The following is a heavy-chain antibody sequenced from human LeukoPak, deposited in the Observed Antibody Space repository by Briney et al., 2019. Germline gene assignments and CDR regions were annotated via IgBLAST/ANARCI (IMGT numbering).Heavy chain of an antibody. CDR1: GFTFSSYG. CDR3: ASRPPYSSSWYDLDY. J-gene: IGHJ4*02. Sequence: GGSLRLSCAASGFTFSSYGMHWVRQAPGKGLEWVAVIWYDGRNKHYADSVKGRFTISRDNAKNSLYLQMNSLRAEDTAVYYCASRPPYSSSWYDLDYWGQGTLVTVSS. D-gene: IGHD6-13*01. V-gene: IGHV3-33*03. CDR2: IWYDGRNK.